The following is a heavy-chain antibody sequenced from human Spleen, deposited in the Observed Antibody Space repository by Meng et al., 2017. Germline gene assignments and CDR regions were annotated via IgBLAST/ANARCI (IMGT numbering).Heavy chain of an antibody. V-gene: IGHV1-69*02. J-gene: IGHJ5*02. CDR2: IIPALGIA. D-gene: IGHD6-19*01. CDR1: GGTFSSYT. CDR3: ATYRSGLFDP. Sequence: VRMVQAGAEVKKPGSSVKVSCKASGGTFSSYTINWVRQAPGQGLEWVGRIIPALGIANYAQKFQGRVTISADEVTRTAYMEVSSLRSEDTAVYYCATYRSGLFDPWGQGTLVTVSS.